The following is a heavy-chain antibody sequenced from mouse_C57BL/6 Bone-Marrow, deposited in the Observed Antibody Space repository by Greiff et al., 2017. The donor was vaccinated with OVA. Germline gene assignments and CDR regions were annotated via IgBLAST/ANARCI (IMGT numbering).Heavy chain of an antibody. CDR1: GFTFSDYY. J-gene: IGHJ3*01. Sequence: EVQLMESEGGLVQPGSSMKLSCTASGFTFSDYYMAWVRQVPEKGLEWVANINYDGSSTYYLDSLKSRFIISRDNAKNILYLQMSSLKSEDTATYDCARAALRDDYDLGIFAYWGQGTLVTVSA. D-gene: IGHD2-4*01. CDR3: ARAALRDDYDLGIFAY. V-gene: IGHV5-16*01. CDR2: INYDGSST.